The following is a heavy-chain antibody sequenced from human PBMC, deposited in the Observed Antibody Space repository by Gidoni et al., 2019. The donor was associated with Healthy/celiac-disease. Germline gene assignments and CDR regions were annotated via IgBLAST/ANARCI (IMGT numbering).Heavy chain of an antibody. CDR1: GCSLSSYY. D-gene: IGHD6-19*01. V-gene: IGHV4-59*01. J-gene: IGHJ4*02. Sequence: QVQLQASGPGLVKPSETLSLTCTVSGCSLSSYYWSWIRQPPGKGLEWIGYIYYSGSTNYNPSLKSRVTISVDTSKNQFSLKLSSVTAADTAVYYCARVGSSGWYGGYYFDYWGQGTLVTVSS. CDR2: IYYSGST. CDR3: ARVGSSGWYGGYYFDY.